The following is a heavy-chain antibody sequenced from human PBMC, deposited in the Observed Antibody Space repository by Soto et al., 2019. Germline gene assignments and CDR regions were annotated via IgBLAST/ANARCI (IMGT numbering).Heavy chain of an antibody. D-gene: IGHD6-19*01. CDR3: AGEDSSGYSDY. Sequence: QVHLQESGPGLVKPSETLSLTCTVTGGSVSGTSDYWSWFRQPPGKRLEWIGYSYYSGSTNYNPSLKSRVTMSVDTSKNQFSLKLSSVTAADTAVYYCAGEDSSGYSDYWGQGTLVTVSS. V-gene: IGHV4-61*01. CDR2: SYYSGST. J-gene: IGHJ4*02. CDR1: GGSVSGTSDY.